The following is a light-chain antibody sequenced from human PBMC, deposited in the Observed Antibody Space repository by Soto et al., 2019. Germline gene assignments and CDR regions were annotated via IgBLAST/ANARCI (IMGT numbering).Light chain of an antibody. CDR3: QQYNNLPLT. CDR1: QGISSN. V-gene: IGKV3D-15*01. CDR2: DAS. J-gene: IGKJ4*01. Sequence: EIVMTQSPATLSASPGERVSISCRASQGISSNLAWYQHKPGKAPKLLISDASTGATGIPARFSGSGSGTEFTLTINSLQSEDFAIYYCQQYNNLPLTFGGGTKVEIK.